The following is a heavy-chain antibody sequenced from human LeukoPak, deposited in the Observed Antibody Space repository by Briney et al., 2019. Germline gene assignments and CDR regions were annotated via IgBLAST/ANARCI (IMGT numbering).Heavy chain of an antibody. J-gene: IGHJ4*02. Sequence: GRSLRLSCGASGFTFGYYGMHWVRQAPGKGLEWVAVISDDGNKKYYADSVKGRFTISRDNSKNTVYLQMNSLRAEDSAVYHCAKDSRNYYLDYWGQGTLVIVSS. CDR1: GFTFGYYG. CDR3: AKDSRNYYLDY. V-gene: IGHV3-30*18. CDR2: ISDDGNKK.